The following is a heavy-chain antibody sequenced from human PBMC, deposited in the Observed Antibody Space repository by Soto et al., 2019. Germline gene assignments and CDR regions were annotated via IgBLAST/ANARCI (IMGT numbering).Heavy chain of an antibody. Sequence: SETLSLTCTVSGGSISSTSYYWGWIRQPPGKGLEWIGSIYYSGSTYYDPSLKSRVTISVDTSKNQFSLKLSSVTAADTAVYYCAAGGGLPRYYWGQGTLVTVSS. J-gene: IGHJ4*02. CDR3: AAGGGLPRYY. V-gene: IGHV4-39*01. CDR2: IYYSGST. CDR1: GGSISSTSYY. D-gene: IGHD5-12*01.